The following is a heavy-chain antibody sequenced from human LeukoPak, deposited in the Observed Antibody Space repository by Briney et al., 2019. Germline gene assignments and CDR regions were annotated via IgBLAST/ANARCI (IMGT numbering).Heavy chain of an antibody. CDR2: IFHSGST. J-gene: IGHJ5*02. CDR1: SVSIFSSNW. Sequence: SETLSLTCAVSSVSIFSSNWWSWVRQPPGKGLEWIGQIFHSGSTSYSPSLKSRVTISVDKSKNQFSLRLTSVTAADTAVYYCARGRGYRGGGIDLWGQGTLVTVSS. D-gene: IGHD6-25*01. CDR3: ARGRGYRGGGIDL. V-gene: IGHV4-4*02.